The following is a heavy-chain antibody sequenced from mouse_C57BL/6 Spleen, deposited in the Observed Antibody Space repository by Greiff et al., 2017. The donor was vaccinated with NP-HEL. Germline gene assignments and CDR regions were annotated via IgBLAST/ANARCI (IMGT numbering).Heavy chain of an antibody. CDR1: GYTFTSYW. V-gene: IGHV1-52*01. CDR3: AREGAGTGFAY. D-gene: IGHD3-3*01. J-gene: IGHJ3*01. Sequence: QVQLQQPGAELVRPGSSVKLSCKASGYTFTSYWMHWVKQRPIQGLEWIGNIDPSDSETHYNQKFKDKATLTVDKSSSTAYMQLSSLTSEDSAVYYCAREGAGTGFAYWGQGTLVTVSA. CDR2: IDPSDSET.